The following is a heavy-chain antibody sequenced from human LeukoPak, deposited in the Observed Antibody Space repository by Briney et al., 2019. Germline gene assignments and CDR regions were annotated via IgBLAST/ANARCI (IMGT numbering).Heavy chain of an antibody. J-gene: IGHJ4*02. CDR1: GFTFSNYA. Sequence: GGSLRLSCEASGFTFSNYAMSWARQAPGKGLEWVSAISGSGGSTYYADSVKGRFTISRDNSKNTLYLQMNSLRAEDTAVYYCTKGTIWLPFDYWGQGTLVTVSS. CDR2: ISGSGGST. D-gene: IGHD5-18*01. CDR3: TKGTIWLPFDY. V-gene: IGHV3-23*01.